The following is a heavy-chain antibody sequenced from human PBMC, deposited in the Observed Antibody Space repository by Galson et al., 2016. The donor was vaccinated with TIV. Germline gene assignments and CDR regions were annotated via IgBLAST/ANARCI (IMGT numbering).Heavy chain of an antibody. CDR1: EFTFRTYW. J-gene: IGHJ5*02. D-gene: IGHD3-16*02. V-gene: IGHV3-21*01. CDR3: ASSSSYHHLVNWFDP. CDR2: VSPGSSYI. Sequence: SLRLSCAAPEFTFRTYWMSWVRQAPGKGPEWVSSVSPGSSYIYYADSVKGRFTVSRDNAKNSLFLQMNSLRAEDTAMYYCASSSSYHHLVNWFDPWGQGTLLTVSS.